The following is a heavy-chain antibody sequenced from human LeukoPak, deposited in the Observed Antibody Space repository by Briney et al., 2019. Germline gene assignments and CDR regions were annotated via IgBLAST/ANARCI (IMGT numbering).Heavy chain of an antibody. CDR3: ARVGLGYRYDNGFDP. D-gene: IGHD5-18*01. J-gene: IGHJ5*02. CDR1: GFTFSNNG. Sequence: GEPLSLSCAASGFTFSNNGMNWVRTAPGKGQEWNSYISSSSSLIYYADSVKGRFTVSRDNAKNSLYLQMNSLRDEDTAVYHCARVGLGYRYDNGFDPWGQGALVTVSS. CDR2: ISSSSSLI. V-gene: IGHV3-48*02.